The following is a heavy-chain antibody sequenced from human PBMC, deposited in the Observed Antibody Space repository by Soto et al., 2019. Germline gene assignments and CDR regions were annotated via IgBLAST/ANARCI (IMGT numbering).Heavy chain of an antibody. CDR2: IYHSGST. V-gene: IGHV4-4*02. CDR3: ALDSSSSHGGLYYYAMDV. Sequence: QVQLQESGPGLVKPSGTLSLTCAVSGGSISSSNWWSWVRQPPGKGLEWIGEIYHSGSTNYNPSLKSRVTISVDKSKNQFSLKLSSVTAADTAVYYCALDSSSSHGGLYYYAMDVWGQGTTVTFSS. CDR1: GGSISSSNW. J-gene: IGHJ6*02. D-gene: IGHD6-6*01.